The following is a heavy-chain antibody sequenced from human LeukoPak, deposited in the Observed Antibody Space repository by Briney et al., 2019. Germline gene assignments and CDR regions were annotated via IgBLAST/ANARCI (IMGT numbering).Heavy chain of an antibody. V-gene: IGHV3-23*01. CDR2: IRGPGTGT. D-gene: IGHD6-19*01. Sequence: PGGSLRLSCAAFGFILRIDAMTGVRQAPGKGLEWVSSIRGPGTGTHYADSVKGRFSISRDDSKNTVYLQMNSLRAEDTAIYYCAKCSTYTTGWCNWLDPWGQGTLVTVSS. J-gene: IGHJ5*02. CDR3: AKCSTYTTGWCNWLDP. CDR1: GFILRIDA.